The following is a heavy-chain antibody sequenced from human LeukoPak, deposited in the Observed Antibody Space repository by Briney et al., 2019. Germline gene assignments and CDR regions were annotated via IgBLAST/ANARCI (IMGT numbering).Heavy chain of an antibody. CDR1: GYTFTGYY. Sequence: ASVNVSCKASGYTFTGYYMHWVRQAPGQGLEWMGWINPNSGGTNYAQKFQGRVTMTRDTSISTAYMELSRLRSDDTAVYYCAREPVGRGYFDYWGQGTLVTVSS. CDR3: AREPVGRGYFDY. J-gene: IGHJ4*02. CDR2: INPNSGGT. D-gene: IGHD3-10*01. V-gene: IGHV1-2*02.